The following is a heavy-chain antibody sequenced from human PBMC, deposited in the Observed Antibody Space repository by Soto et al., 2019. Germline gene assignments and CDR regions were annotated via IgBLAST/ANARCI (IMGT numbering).Heavy chain of an antibody. D-gene: IGHD4-17*01. J-gene: IGHJ5*02. CDR3: ARDDSAYGDYGMGKFDP. V-gene: IGHV3-20*01. CDR2: INWNGGST. CDR1: GFTFDDYG. Sequence: EVQLVESGGGVVRPGGSLRLSCAASGFTFDDYGMSWVRQAPGKGLEWVSGINWNGGSTGYADSVKGRFTISRDNAKNSLYLQMNSLRAEDTALYHCARDDSAYGDYGMGKFDPWGQGTLVTVSS.